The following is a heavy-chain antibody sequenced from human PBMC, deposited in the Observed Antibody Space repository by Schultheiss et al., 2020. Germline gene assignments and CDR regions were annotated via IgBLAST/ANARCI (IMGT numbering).Heavy chain of an antibody. V-gene: IGHV3-30*01. CDR1: GFTFSSYA. J-gene: IGHJ4*02. CDR2: ISYDGSNK. Sequence: GGSLRLSCAASGFTFSSYAMHWVRQAPGKGLEWVAVISYDGSNKYYADSVKGRFTISRDNSKNTLYLQMNSLRAEDTAVYYCASVSMIDLYFDYWGQGALVTVSS. CDR3: ASVSMIDLYFDY. D-gene: IGHD3-22*01.